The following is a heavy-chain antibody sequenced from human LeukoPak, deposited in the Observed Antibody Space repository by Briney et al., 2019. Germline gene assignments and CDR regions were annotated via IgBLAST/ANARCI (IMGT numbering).Heavy chain of an antibody. CDR1: GYTFTGYL. CDR3: GRDLSTSATWELDH. Sequence: GASVKVSCKASGYTFTGYLIHWVRQAPGQGLEYMGWINPNTGATEYALKFRGRVTMTRDTSTSTVSMELGRLRSDDTAVYFCGRDLSTSATWELDHWGQGTLVTVSS. CDR2: INPNTGAT. J-gene: IGHJ4*02. D-gene: IGHD6-25*01. V-gene: IGHV1-2*02.